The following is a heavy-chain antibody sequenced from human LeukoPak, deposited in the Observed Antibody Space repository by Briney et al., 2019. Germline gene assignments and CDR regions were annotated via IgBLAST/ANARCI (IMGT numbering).Heavy chain of an antibody. V-gene: IGHV3-7*01. J-gene: IGHJ3*02. CDR2: VKQDGSEK. D-gene: IGHD3-16*01. CDR3: ARGLRGKAPAFDI. Sequence: PGGSLRLSCAASGFTFSSYWMSWVRQAPGKGLEWVANVKQDGSEKYYVDSVKGRFTISRDNAKNSLYLQMNSLRAEDTAVHYCARGLRGKAPAFDIWGQGTMVTVSS. CDR1: GFTFSSYW.